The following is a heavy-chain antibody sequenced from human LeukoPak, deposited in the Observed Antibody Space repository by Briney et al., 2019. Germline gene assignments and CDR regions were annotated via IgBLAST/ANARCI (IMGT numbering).Heavy chain of an antibody. V-gene: IGHV4-39*01. CDR2: IYYSGST. J-gene: IGHJ6*02. CDR3: ARQKGLIAAAGSYYYGMDV. Sequence: SETLSLTCTVSGGSISSSSYYWGWIRQPPGKGLELIGSIYYSGSTYYNPSLKSRVTISVDTSKNQFSLKLSSVTAADTAVYYCARQKGLIAAAGSYYYGMDVWGQGTTVTVSS. CDR1: GGSISSSSYY. D-gene: IGHD6-13*01.